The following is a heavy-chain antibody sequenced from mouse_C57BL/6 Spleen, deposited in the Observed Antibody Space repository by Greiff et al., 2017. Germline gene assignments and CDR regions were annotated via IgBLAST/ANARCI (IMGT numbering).Heavy chain of an antibody. CDR1: GFTFSSYG. Sequence: EVKLMESGGDLVKPGGSLKLSCAASGFTFSSYGMSWVRQTPDKRLEWVATISSGGSYTYYPDSVKGRFTISRDNAKNTLYLQMSSLKSEDTAMYYCARLLHYYGSPYAMDYWGQGTSVTVSS. CDR3: ARLLHYYGSPYAMDY. D-gene: IGHD1-1*01. CDR2: ISSGGSYT. V-gene: IGHV5-6*01. J-gene: IGHJ4*01.